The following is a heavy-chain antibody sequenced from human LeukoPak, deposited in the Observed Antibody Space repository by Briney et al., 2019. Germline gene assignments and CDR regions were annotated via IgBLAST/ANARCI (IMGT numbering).Heavy chain of an antibody. D-gene: IGHD6-13*01. CDR1: GFTVSSNY. Sequence: GGSLRLSCAASGFTVSSNYMTWVRQAPGKGLEWVSVIYSGGGTYYADSVKGRFTISRDNSKNTLYLQMNSLRAEDTAVYYCASAYSSTWHNFDYWGRGTLVTVSS. J-gene: IGHJ4*02. CDR3: ASAYSSTWHNFDY. V-gene: IGHV3-66*01. CDR2: IYSGGGT.